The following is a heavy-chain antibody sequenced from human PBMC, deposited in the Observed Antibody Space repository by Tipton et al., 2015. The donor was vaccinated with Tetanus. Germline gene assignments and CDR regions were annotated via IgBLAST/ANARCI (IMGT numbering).Heavy chain of an antibody. CDR3: AREGSSGWFDP. CDR1: GFTFSSYS. D-gene: IGHD1-26*01. CDR2: ISSSGSHM. J-gene: IGHJ5*02. Sequence: GSLRLSCAASGFTFSSYSMNWVRQALGKGLEWVSSISSSGSHMYYAESVRGRFSISRDNAKNSLYLQMNSLRADDTALYYCAREGSSGWFDPWGRGTLVTFSS. V-gene: IGHV3-21*06.